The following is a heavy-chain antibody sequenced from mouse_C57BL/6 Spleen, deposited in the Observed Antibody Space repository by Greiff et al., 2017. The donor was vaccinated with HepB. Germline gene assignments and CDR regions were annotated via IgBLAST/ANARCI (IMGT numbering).Heavy chain of an antibody. D-gene: IGHD1-1*01. CDR3: ARRNTTVVIDY. J-gene: IGHJ2*01. CDR1: GYTFTSYG. CDR2: IYPRSGNT. Sequence: QVQLKESGAELARPGASVKLSCKASGYTFTSYGISWVKQRTGQGLEWIGEIYPRSGNTYYNEKFKGKATLTADKSSSTAYMELRSLTSEDSAVYFCARRNTTVVIDYWGQGTTLTVSS. V-gene: IGHV1-81*01.